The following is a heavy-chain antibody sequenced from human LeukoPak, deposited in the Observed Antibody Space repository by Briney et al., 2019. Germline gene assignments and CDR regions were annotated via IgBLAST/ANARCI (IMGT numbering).Heavy chain of an antibody. V-gene: IGHV3-7*01. CDR1: GFTFSTYC. J-gene: IGHJ4*02. D-gene: IGHD2-21*02. CDR3: ARGLQRGDSTV. Sequence: PGESLRLSCAPSGFTFSTYCLSWVRQAPGKGLEWVAKIKNGGSEKYYVDSVKGRFTISRDNAKDSLYLQLNSLRAEDTAVYYCARGLQRGDSTVWGQGTLVTVSS. CDR2: IKNGGSEK.